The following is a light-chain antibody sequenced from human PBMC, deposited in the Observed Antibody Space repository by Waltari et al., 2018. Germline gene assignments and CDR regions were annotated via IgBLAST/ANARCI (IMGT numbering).Light chain of an antibody. V-gene: IGLV3-10*01. J-gene: IGLJ1*01. CDR3: YSSDSTGLRV. CDR2: EDT. Sequence: HELTQPPSVSVSPGQTARITCSGHELPTKFAYWFQQKSGQAPRLVMYEDTKRPSGIPERFSGSSSGTVATLTISGAQVDDEADYYCYSSDSTGLRVFGGGTTVVVL. CDR1: ELPTKF.